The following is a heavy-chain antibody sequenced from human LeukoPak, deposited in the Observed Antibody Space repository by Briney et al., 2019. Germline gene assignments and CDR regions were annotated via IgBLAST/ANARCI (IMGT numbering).Heavy chain of an antibody. CDR3: ARDWAYGCSGGSCYSSPENWFDP. CDR2: IYYSGST. D-gene: IGHD2-15*01. V-gene: IGHV4-31*03. J-gene: IGHJ5*02. Sequence: SQTLSLTCTVSGGSISSGGYYWSWIRQHPGKGLEWIGYIYYSGSTYYNPSLKSRVTISVDTSKNQFSLKLSSVTAADTAVYYCARDWAYGCSGGSCYSSPENWFDPWGQGTLVTVSS. CDR1: GGSISSGGYY.